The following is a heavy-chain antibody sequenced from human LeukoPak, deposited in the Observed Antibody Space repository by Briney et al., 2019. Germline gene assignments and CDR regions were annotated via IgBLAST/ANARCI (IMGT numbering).Heavy chain of an antibody. V-gene: IGHV3-9*03. CDR3: AKSDYFDS. CDR1: GFTFDDYA. CDR2: ISWNSGSI. Sequence: PGGSLRLSCAASGFTFDDYAMHWVRQAPGKGLEWVSGISWNSGSIGYADSVKGRFTISRDNAKNSLYLQMNSLRAEDMALYYCAKSDYFDSWGQGTLVTVSS. J-gene: IGHJ4*02.